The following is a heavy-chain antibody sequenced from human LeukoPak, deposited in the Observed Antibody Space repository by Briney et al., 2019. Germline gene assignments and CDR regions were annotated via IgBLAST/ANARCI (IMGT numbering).Heavy chain of an antibody. CDR3: ARVEYFDSSGYYTFDY. CDR2: IHHSGST. J-gene: IGHJ4*02. D-gene: IGHD3-22*01. CDR1: GYSISSGSY. Sequence: SESLSLTRTVSGYSISSGSYWGWIRQPPGKGPERIGSIHHSGSTYYNPSLKSRVTISVDTSNNQFSLKLSSVTAADTAVYYCARVEYFDSSGYYTFDYWGQGTLVTVSS. V-gene: IGHV4-38-2*02.